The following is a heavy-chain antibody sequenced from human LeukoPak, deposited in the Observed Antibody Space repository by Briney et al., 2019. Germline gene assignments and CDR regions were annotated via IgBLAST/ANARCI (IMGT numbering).Heavy chain of an antibody. V-gene: IGHV5-10-1*01. CDR2: IDPSDSYT. CDR3: ARLQNYYGSGSYYKWMDY. D-gene: IGHD3-10*01. CDR1: GYSFTGYW. Sequence: GESLKISCKGSGYSFTGYWISWVRQMPGKGLEWMGRIDPSDSYTNYSPSFQGHVTISADKSISTAYLQWSSLKASDTAMYYCARLQNYYGSGSYYKWMDYWGQGTLVTVSS. J-gene: IGHJ4*02.